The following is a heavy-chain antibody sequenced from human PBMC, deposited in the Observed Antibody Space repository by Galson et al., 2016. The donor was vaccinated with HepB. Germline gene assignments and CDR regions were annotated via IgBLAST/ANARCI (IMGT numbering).Heavy chain of an antibody. D-gene: IGHD3-22*01. Sequence: SETLSLTCTVSGGSISNYYWNWIRQPPGKGLEWIGYMSYSGSINYNPSLKSRVTLSGDTSKNQFSLKLRSVTTADTAVYYCARGYDSSGYYYGSDAFDLWGQGTLVTVSS. CDR3: ARGYDSSGYYYGSDAFDL. V-gene: IGHV4-59*01. CDR2: MSYSGSI. J-gene: IGHJ3*01. CDR1: GGSISNYY.